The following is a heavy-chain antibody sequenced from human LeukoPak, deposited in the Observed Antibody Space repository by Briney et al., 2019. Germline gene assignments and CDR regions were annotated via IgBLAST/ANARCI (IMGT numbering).Heavy chain of an antibody. D-gene: IGHD6-13*01. CDR2: ISSRITTI. CDR1: GFNFTSYS. J-gene: IGHJ3*02. CDR3: ARDYRSSSGRAFDI. Sequence: GGSLRLSCAASGFNFTSYSMNWVRQAPGKGLEWVSYISSRITTIYYADSVRGRFTISRDNAKNSLYLQMNRLRAEDTAVYYCARDYRSSSGRAFDIWGQGTMVTVSS. V-gene: IGHV3-48*04.